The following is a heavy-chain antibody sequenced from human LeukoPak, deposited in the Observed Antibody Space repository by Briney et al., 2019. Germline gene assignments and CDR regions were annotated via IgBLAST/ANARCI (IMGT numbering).Heavy chain of an antibody. D-gene: IGHD2-2*01. CDR2: INHSGST. Sequence: SGTLSLTCAVYGGSFSGYYWSWIRQPPGKGLEWIGEINHSGSTNYNPSLKSRVTISVDTSKNQLSLKLSSVTAADTAVYYCARGYCSSTSCYVFWFDPWGQGTLVTVSS. CDR3: ARGYCSSTSCYVFWFDP. CDR1: GGSFSGYY. V-gene: IGHV4-34*01. J-gene: IGHJ5*02.